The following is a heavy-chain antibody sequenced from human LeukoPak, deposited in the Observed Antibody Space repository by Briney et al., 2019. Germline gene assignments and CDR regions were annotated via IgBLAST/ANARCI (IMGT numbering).Heavy chain of an antibody. Sequence: AGGSLRLSCAASGFTFSEYHMTWIRQAPGKGLEGVSYISSIGSNMYYADSVKGRFTISRDNAKNSLYLQMNSLRAEDTAVYYCAYGSGSHHKPFDYWGQGTLVTVSS. V-gene: IGHV3-11*04. CDR2: ISSIGSNM. J-gene: IGHJ4*02. CDR1: GFTFSEYH. D-gene: IGHD3-10*01. CDR3: AYGSGSHHKPFDY.